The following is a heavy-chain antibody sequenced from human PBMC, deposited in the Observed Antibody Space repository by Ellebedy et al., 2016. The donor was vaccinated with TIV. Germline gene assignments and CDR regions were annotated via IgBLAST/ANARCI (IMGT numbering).Heavy chain of an antibody. CDR2: IIPIFGTA. D-gene: IGHD4-17*01. Sequence: AASVKVSCKASGGTFSSYAISWVRQAPGQGLDWMGRIIPIFGTANYAQKFQGRVTITADESTSTAYMELSSLRSEDTAVYYCARARGDLPYGDYATYYYYYGMDVWGQGTTVTVSS. V-gene: IGHV1-69*13. CDR3: ARARGDLPYGDYATYYYYYGMDV. CDR1: GGTFSSYA. J-gene: IGHJ6*02.